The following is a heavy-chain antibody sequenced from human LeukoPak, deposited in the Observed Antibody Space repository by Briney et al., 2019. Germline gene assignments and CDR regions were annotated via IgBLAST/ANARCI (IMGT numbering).Heavy chain of an antibody. CDR1: GFTFTSSA. CDR3: AAGDYDFWSGYRNFDY. V-gene: IGHV1-58*01. CDR2: IVVGSGNT. Sequence: ASVKVSCKASGFTFTSSAVQWVRQARGQRLEWIGWIVVGSGNTNYAQKFQERVTITRDMSTSTAYMELSSLRSEDTAVYYCAAGDYDFWSGYRNFDYWGQGTLVTVSS. J-gene: IGHJ4*02. D-gene: IGHD3-3*01.